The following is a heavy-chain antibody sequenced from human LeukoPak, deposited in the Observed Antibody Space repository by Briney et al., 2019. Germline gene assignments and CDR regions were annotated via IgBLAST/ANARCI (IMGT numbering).Heavy chain of an antibody. CDR2: INSDGSST. J-gene: IGHJ3*02. D-gene: IGHD1-20*01. CDR1: GFTFSSYW. CDR3: AGDITYDDAFDI. Sequence: GGSLRLSCAASGFTFSSYWMHWVRQAPGKGLVWVSHINSDGSSTSYADSVKGRFTISRDNAKNTLYLQMNSLRAEDTAVYYCAGDITYDDAFDIWGQGTMVTVSS. V-gene: IGHV3-74*01.